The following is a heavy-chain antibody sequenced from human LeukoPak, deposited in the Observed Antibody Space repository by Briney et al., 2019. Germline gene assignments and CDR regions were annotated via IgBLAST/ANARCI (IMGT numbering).Heavy chain of an antibody. V-gene: IGHV3-48*02. CDR1: GFTFSAYS. Sequence: GGSLRLSCAASGFTFSAYSMNWDRQAPGKGLEWVSYISGSTNTIKYADSVKGRFTISRDNAKNSLYLQMNSLRDEDTAVYYCARDSLYAFDIWGQGTVVTVSS. CDR2: ISGSTNTI. J-gene: IGHJ3*02. CDR3: ARDSLYAFDI.